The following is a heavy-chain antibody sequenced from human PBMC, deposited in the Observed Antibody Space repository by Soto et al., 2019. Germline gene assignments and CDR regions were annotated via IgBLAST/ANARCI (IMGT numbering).Heavy chain of an antibody. V-gene: IGHV3-21*01. Sequence: GGSLRLSCAASGFTFSSYNMNWVRQAPGRGLEWVSFISRSSTYIYYADSVRGRFTISRDNAKNSLFLQMNSLRAEDTAIYFCARDNTGWKQTDYWGQGTLVTVSS. D-gene: IGHD6-19*01. CDR1: GFTFSSYN. CDR3: ARDNTGWKQTDY. CDR2: ISRSSTYI. J-gene: IGHJ4*02.